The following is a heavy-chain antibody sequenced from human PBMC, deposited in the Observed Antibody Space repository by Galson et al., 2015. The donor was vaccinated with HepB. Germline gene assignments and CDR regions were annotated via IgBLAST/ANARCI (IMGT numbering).Heavy chain of an antibody. CDR1: GDSVSSNSAA. D-gene: IGHD6-19*01. CDR3: ARGSSGWKGNYYYYYGMDV. J-gene: IGHJ6*02. V-gene: IGHV6-1*01. CDR2: TYYRSKWYN. Sequence: CAISGDSVSSNSAAWNWIRQSPSRGLEWLGRTYYRSKWYNDYAVSVKSRITINPDTSKNQFSLQLNSVTPEDTAVYYCARGSSGWKGNYYYYYGMDVWGQGTTVTVSS.